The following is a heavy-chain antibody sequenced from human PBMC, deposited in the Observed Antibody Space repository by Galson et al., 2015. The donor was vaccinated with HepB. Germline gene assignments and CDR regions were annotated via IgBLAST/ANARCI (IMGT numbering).Heavy chain of an antibody. CDR1: GFTFSSYG. D-gene: IGHD2-2*01. CDR2: ISYDGSNK. CDR3: AKVSVVAIFDY. J-gene: IGHJ4*02. V-gene: IGHV3-30*18. Sequence: SLRLSCAASGFTFSSYGMHWVRQAPGKGLEWVAVISYDGSNKYYADSVKGRFTISRDNSKNTLYLQMNSLGAEDTAVYYCAKVSVVAIFDYWGQGTLVTVSS.